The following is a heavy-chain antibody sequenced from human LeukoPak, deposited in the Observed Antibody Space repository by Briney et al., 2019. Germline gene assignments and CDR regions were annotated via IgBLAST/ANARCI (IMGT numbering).Heavy chain of an antibody. J-gene: IGHJ4*02. CDR3: ARGFRGPNFDY. V-gene: IGHV4-38-2*02. D-gene: IGHD3-10*01. Sequence: SETLPLTCHVSGYSISSAYYWGWIRQPPGKELEWIGSIHYSGSTSYNPSLKSRVTISGDTSKNQFSLKLSSVTAADTAGYYCARGFRGPNFDYWGQGTLVTVSS. CDR2: IHYSGST. CDR1: GYSISSAYY.